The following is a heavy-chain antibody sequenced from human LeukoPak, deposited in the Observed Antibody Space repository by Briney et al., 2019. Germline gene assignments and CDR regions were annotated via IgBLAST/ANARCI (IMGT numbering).Heavy chain of an antibody. CDR1: GFTVSANY. J-gene: IGHJ4*02. Sequence: GGSLRLSCAAFGFTVSANYTSWVRQAPGKGLEWVSIIYSDGRTLYADSVKGRFTISRDNSKNTVYLQMNSLRAEDTAVYYCARSGEFDFWSGYYYWGRETLVTVSS. CDR2: IYSDGRT. V-gene: IGHV3-53*01. CDR3: ARSGEFDFWSGYYY. D-gene: IGHD3-3*01.